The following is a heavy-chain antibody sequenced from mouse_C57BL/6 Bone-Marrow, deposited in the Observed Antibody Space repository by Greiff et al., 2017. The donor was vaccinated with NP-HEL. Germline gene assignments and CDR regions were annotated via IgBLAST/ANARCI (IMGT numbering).Heavy chain of an antibody. CDR1: GFPFSSYA. J-gene: IGHJ2*01. CDR3: ARDRLYSNYYFDY. V-gene: IGHV5-4*01. Sequence: EVQLVESGGGLVKPGGSLKLSCAASGFPFSSYAMSWVRQTPEKRLEWVATISDGGSYTYYPDNVQGRFTISRANAKNNLYLQMSHLKSEDTAMYYCARDRLYSNYYFDYWGQGTTLTVSS. CDR2: ISDGGSYT. D-gene: IGHD2-5*01.